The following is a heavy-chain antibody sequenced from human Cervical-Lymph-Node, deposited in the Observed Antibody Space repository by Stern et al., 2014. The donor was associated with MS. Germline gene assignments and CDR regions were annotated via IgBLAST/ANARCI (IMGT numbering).Heavy chain of an antibody. CDR2: FDPEDGET. J-gene: IGHJ4*02. CDR3: ETDRGVK. V-gene: IGHV1-24*01. D-gene: IGHD3-10*01. CDR1: GHPLSELA. Sequence: VQLVESGAEVKKPGASVTVSCNVAGHPLSELAMHWLRKLPTRGLEWMGQFDPEDGETVYAQQFQGRLSMTEDTSTGTAYMTLTALRPEDPAVSSCETDRGVKWGPGPLVTVSS.